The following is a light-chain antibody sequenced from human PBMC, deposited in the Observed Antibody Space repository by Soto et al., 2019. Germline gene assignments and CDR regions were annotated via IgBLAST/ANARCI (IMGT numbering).Light chain of an antibody. CDR3: AAGDDSLSGPFWV. J-gene: IGLJ3*02. V-gene: IGLV1-47*01. CDR2: RNN. CDR1: SSNIGSNY. Sequence: QSVLTQPPSASGTPGQRVTISCSGSSSNIGSNYVYWYQQLPGTAPKLLIYRNNQRPSGVPDRFSGSKSGTSASLAISGLGSEDGVDYNWAAGDDSLSGPFWVFGGGTKLTVL.